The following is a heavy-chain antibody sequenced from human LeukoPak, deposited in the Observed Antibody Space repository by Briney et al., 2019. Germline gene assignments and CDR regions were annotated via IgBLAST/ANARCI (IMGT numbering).Heavy chain of an antibody. Sequence: SETLSLTCTVSGGSISSSSYYWGWIRQPPGKGLEWIGSIYYSGSTYYNPSLKSRVTISVDTSKNQFSLKLSSVTAADTAVYYCARGSRGDYDTGAFDIWGQGTMVTVSS. CDR1: GGSISSSSYY. CDR2: IYYSGST. CDR3: ARGSRGDYDTGAFDI. D-gene: IGHD2-21*02. J-gene: IGHJ3*02. V-gene: IGHV4-39*01.